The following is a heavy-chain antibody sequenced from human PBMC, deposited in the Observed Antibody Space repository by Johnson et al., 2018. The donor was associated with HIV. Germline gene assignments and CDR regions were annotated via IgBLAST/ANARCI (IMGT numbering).Heavy chain of an antibody. D-gene: IGHD3-22*01. V-gene: IGHV3-30*04. Sequence: QVQLVESGGGLVKPGGSLRLSCAASGFTFSSYAMHWVRQAPGKGLEWVAVISYDGSNKYYADSVKGRFTISRDNSKNTLYLQMNSLRAEDTSVYYCAKGPYYYDTLNSFDIWGQGTMVTVSS. CDR3: AKGPYYYDTLNSFDI. CDR1: GFTFSSYA. J-gene: IGHJ3*02. CDR2: ISYDGSNK.